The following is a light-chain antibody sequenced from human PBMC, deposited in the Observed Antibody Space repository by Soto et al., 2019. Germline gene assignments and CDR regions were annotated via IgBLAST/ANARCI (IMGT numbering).Light chain of an antibody. CDR3: QQYGSSPFT. CDR2: GVS. J-gene: IGKJ4*01. Sequence: EIVLMQSPGTLSLSPGERATLSCRASQSVSSSYLAWYQQKPGQAPRLLIYGVSSRATGIPDRFSGSGSGTDFTLTISRLEPEDFAVYYCQQYGSSPFTFGGGTKVDI. CDR1: QSVSSSY. V-gene: IGKV3-20*01.